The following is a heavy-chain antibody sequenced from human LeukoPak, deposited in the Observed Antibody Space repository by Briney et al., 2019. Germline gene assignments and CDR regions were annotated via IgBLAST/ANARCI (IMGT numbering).Heavy chain of an antibody. Sequence: SETLSLTCTVSGGSISSGGYSWSWIRQPPGKGLEWIGYIYYSGSTNYNPSLKSRVTISVDTSKNQFSLKLSSVTAADTAVYYCARGGYYDSSGPKDYWGQGTLVTVSS. CDR3: ARGGYYDSSGPKDY. D-gene: IGHD3-22*01. J-gene: IGHJ4*02. V-gene: IGHV4-61*08. CDR1: GGSISSGGYS. CDR2: IYYSGST.